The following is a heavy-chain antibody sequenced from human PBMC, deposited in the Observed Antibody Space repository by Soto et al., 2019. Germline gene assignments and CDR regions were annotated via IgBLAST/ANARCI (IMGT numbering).Heavy chain of an antibody. V-gene: IGHV1-69*06. CDR1: GGTFSSYA. D-gene: IGHD1-26*01. CDR3: AREGGVGATTGWD. J-gene: IGHJ4*02. Sequence: QVQLVQSGAEVKKPGSSVKVSCKASGGTFSSYAISWVRQAPGQGLEWMGGIIPIFGTANYAQKFQGRVTITADISTTTASMEVSTGRPGDTAVYYCAREGGVGATTGWDWGQGTLVTVSS. CDR2: IIPIFGTA.